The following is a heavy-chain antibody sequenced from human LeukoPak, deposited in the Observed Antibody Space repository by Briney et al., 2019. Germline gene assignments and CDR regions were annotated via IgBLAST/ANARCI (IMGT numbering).Heavy chain of an antibody. Sequence: SQTLSLTCTVSGCSISSGGYYWSWIRQHPGKGLEWIGYIYYSGSTYYNPSLKSRVTISVDTSKTQFSLKLTSVPAPDTAVYYCARRPPLYYYGMDVWGKGTTVTVSS. J-gene: IGHJ6*04. CDR3: ARRPPLYYYGMDV. CDR1: GCSISSGGYY. V-gene: IGHV4-31*03. CDR2: IYYSGST.